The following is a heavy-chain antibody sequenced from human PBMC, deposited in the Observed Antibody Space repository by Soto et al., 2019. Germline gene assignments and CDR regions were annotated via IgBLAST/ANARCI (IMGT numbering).Heavy chain of an antibody. CDR1: GFSVSSNGAR. V-gene: IGHV2-5*02. CDR2: IYWDDDK. D-gene: IGHD5-18*01. Sequence: QITLGESGPPLVQPTQTLTLTCSLSGFSVSSNGARVGWIRQPPGKALQWLALIYWDDDKKYNPSLKSRLTSTKDTSENQVVLTVTDVDPADTATYYCVHGTLGSYGHVYFDYWGQGTLVTVSS. CDR3: VHGTLGSYGHVYFDY. J-gene: IGHJ4*02.